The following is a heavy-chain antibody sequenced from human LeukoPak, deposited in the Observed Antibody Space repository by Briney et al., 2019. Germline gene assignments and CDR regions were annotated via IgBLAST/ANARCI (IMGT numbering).Heavy chain of an antibody. CDR2: ISSSSSTI. J-gene: IGHJ3*02. D-gene: IGHD5-24*01. V-gene: IGHV3-48*01. CDR3: AREGDGSSADDAFDI. CDR1: GFTFSSYS. Sequence: PGGSLRLSCAASGFTFSSYSMNWVRQAPGKGLEWVSYISSSSSTIYYADSVKGRFTISRDNAKNSLYLQMNSLRAEDTAVYYCAREGDGSSADDAFDIWGQGTMVTVSS.